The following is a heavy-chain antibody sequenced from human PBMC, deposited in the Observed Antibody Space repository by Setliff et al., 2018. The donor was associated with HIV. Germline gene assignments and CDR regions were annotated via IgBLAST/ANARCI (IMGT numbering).Heavy chain of an antibody. CDR2: IYYSGST. CDR3: ARHRTYSGYDLFHY. Sequence: SETLSLTCTVSGGSISSYYWSWIRQPPGKGLEWIGYIYYSGSTNYNPSLKSRVTISVDTSKNQFSLKLSSVTAADTAVYYCARHRTYSGYDLFHYWGQGTLVTVSS. V-gene: IGHV4-59*08. D-gene: IGHD5-12*01. J-gene: IGHJ4*02. CDR1: GGSISSYY.